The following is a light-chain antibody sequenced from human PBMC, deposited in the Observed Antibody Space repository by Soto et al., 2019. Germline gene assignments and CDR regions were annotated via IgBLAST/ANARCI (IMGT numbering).Light chain of an antibody. CDR3: LQYNNWPLT. Sequence: EIVMTQSPVTLSVSPGERATLSCRASQSVSSNLAWYQQKPGQAPRLLIYGASTRATGIPARFSGSGSGTDFTLTISSLQSEDFAVYYCLQYNNWPLTFGGGTKVEIK. J-gene: IGKJ4*01. CDR2: GAS. CDR1: QSVSSN. V-gene: IGKV3-15*01.